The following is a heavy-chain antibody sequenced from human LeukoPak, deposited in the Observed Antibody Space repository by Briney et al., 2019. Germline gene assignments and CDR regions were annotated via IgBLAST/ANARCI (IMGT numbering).Heavy chain of an antibody. CDR2: IKQDGSEK. Sequence: GGSLRLSCAASGFTFSSYSMNWVRQAPGKGLEWVANIKQDGSEKYYVDSVKGRFTISRDNAKNSLYLQMNSLRAEDTAVYYCARDLWNTYYYDSSGYYGRGYWGQGTLVTVSS. V-gene: IGHV3-7*01. D-gene: IGHD3-22*01. J-gene: IGHJ4*02. CDR3: ARDLWNTYYYDSSGYYGRGY. CDR1: GFTFSSYS.